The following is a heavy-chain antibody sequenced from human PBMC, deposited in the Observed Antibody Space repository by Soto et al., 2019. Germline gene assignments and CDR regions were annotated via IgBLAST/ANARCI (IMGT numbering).Heavy chain of an antibody. D-gene: IGHD6-13*01. Sequence: SPTLSLTCAISGDSVSSNSAAWNWIRQSPSRGLEWLGRTYYRSKWYNDYAVSVKSRITINPDTSKNQFSLQLNSVTPEDTAVYYCARGIAAACTFRYYYHYYMDVWRQGTTVTVS. CDR2: TYYRSKWYN. CDR3: ARGIAAACTFRYYYHYYMDV. V-gene: IGHV6-1*01. CDR1: GDSVSSNSAA. J-gene: IGHJ6*02.